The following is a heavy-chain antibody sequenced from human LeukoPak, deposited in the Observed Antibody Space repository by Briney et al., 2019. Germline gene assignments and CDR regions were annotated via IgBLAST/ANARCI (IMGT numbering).Heavy chain of an antibody. V-gene: IGHV4-4*07. D-gene: IGHD2-15*01. CDR2: IKTSGGT. J-gene: IGHJ4*02. CDR3: ARDASRTRAPFDG. CDR1: GHSIVTYY. Sequence: SESLSLTRLVSGHSIVTYYSRSIRQHAGRGLEWIGCIKTSGGTNYNPSLKSRATTPVDTSTKQFSLKLTSVTATDRAEYYCARDASRTRAPFDGWRQGTLVTVSS.